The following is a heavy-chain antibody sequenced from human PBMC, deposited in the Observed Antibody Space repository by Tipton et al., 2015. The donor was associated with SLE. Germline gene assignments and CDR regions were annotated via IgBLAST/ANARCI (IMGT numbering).Heavy chain of an antibody. CDR2: IYYSGST. Sequence: TLSLTCTVSGVSISSGGYYWSWLRQHPGKGLEWIGYIYYSGSTYYSQSLKSRVTISVDTSKNQFSLKLSSVTAADTAVYYCARDSAVNFWYFDLWGRGTLVTVSS. J-gene: IGHJ2*01. CDR3: ARDSAVNFWYFDL. V-gene: IGHV4-31*03. CDR1: GVSISSGGYY.